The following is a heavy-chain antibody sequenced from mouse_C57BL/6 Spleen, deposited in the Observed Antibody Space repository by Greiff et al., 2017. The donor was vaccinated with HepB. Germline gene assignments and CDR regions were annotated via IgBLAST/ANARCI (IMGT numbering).Heavy chain of an antibody. V-gene: IGHV1-81*01. CDR3: ARGSYDYEFAY. D-gene: IGHD2-4*01. CDR2: IYPRSGNT. Sequence: QVQLKESGAELARPGASVKLSCKASGYTFTSYGISWVKQRTGQGLEWIGEIYPRSGNTYYNEKFKGKATLTADKSSSTAYMELRSLTSEDSAVYFCARGSYDYEFAYWGQGTLVTVSA. CDR1: GYTFTSYG. J-gene: IGHJ3*01.